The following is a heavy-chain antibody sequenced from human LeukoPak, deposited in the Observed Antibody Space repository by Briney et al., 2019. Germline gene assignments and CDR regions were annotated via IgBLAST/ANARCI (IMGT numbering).Heavy chain of an antibody. Sequence: PGGSLRLSCAASGFTFSSYWMSWVRQAPGKGLGWVANIKQDGSEKYYVDSVKGRFTISRDNAKNSLYLQMNSLRAEDTAVYYCATIGGAYYYYYYMDVWGKGTTVTVSS. J-gene: IGHJ6*03. CDR3: ATIGGAYYYYYYMDV. CDR1: GFTFSSYW. V-gene: IGHV3-7*01. D-gene: IGHD1-26*01. CDR2: IKQDGSEK.